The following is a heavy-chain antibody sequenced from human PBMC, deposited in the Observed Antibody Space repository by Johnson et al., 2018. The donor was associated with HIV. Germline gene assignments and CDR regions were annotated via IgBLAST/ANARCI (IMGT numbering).Heavy chain of an antibody. V-gene: IGHV3-30-3*02. CDR1: GFTFSSYA. J-gene: IGHJ3*01. CDR3: AKHLGSDAFDY. CDR2: ISYDGSNK. Sequence: QVQLVESGGGVVQPGRSLRLSCAASGFTFSSYAMHWVRQAPGKGLEWVAVISYDGSNKYYADSVKGRFTISRDNSKNTLYLQMNSLRAEDTAVYYCAKHLGSDAFDYWGQGTLVTVSS. D-gene: IGHD1-26*01.